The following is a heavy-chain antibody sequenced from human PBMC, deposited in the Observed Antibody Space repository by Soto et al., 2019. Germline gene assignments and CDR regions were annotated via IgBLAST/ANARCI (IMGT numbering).Heavy chain of an antibody. D-gene: IGHD1-26*01. CDR3: ARDPGGSYYDYYFDY. V-gene: IGHV3-30-3*01. J-gene: IGHJ4*02. CDR2: ISYDGSNK. Sequence: GGSLRLSCAASGFTFSSYAMHWVRQAPGKGLEWVAVISYDGSNKYYADSVKGRFTISRDNSKNTLYLQMNSLRAEDTAVYYCARDPGGSYYDYYFDYWGQGTLVTVSS. CDR1: GFTFSSYA.